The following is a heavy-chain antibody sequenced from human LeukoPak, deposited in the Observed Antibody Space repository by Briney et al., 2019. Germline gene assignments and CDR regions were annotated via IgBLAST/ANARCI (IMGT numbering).Heavy chain of an antibody. D-gene: IGHD2-15*01. Sequence: PGGSLRLSCAASGFTFSDYYMSWIRQAPGKGLEWVSYISRSSSYTNYADSVKGRFTISRDNAKNSLYLQMNSLRAEDTAVYYCARLSRGYCSGGSCFGFDYWGQGTLVTVSS. CDR1: GFTFSDYY. CDR3: ARLSRGYCSGGSCFGFDY. V-gene: IGHV3-11*06. CDR2: ISRSSSYT. J-gene: IGHJ4*02.